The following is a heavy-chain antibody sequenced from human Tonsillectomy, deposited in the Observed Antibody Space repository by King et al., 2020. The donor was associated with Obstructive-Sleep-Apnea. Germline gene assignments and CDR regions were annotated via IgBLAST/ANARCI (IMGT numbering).Heavy chain of an antibody. Sequence: VQLVESGGGLVLPGGSLRLSCAASGFTFSSYSMNWVRQAPGKGLEWVSSISRSSNYIYYADSVKGRFTISRDNAKNSLYLQMNSLRAEDAAVYYCARASNYYGSGSYVPFDYWGQGTLVTVSS. J-gene: IGHJ4*02. CDR1: GFTFSSYS. CDR2: ISRSSNYI. V-gene: IGHV3-21*01. D-gene: IGHD3-10*01. CDR3: ARASNYYGSGSYVPFDY.